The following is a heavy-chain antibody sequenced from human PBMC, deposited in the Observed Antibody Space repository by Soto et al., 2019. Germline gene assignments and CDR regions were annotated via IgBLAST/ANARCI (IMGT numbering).Heavy chain of an antibody. D-gene: IGHD1-26*01. Sequence: GGSLRLSCAASGFTFSSYAMSWVRQAPGKGLEWVSAISGSGGSTYYADSVKGRFTISRDNSKNTLYLQMNSLRAEDTAVYYWAKDLVGAKNYYYYYMDVWGKGTTVTVSS. J-gene: IGHJ6*03. V-gene: IGHV3-23*01. CDR2: ISGSGGST. CDR3: AKDLVGAKNYYYYYMDV. CDR1: GFTFSSYA.